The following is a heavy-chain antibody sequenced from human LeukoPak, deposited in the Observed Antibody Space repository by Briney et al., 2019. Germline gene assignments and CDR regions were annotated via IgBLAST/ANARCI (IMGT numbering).Heavy chain of an antibody. CDR3: AKPYYGDYGEFDY. CDR1: EFTFSNYV. Sequence: GGSLRLSCAASEFTFSNYVMNWVRQAPGKGLEWVSSIRQSGDITYYADSVKGRFTISRDNSKNTLSLQMNSLRAEDTAVYYCAKPYYGDYGEFDYWGQGTLVTVSS. V-gene: IGHV3-23*01. J-gene: IGHJ4*02. CDR2: IRQSGDIT. D-gene: IGHD4-17*01.